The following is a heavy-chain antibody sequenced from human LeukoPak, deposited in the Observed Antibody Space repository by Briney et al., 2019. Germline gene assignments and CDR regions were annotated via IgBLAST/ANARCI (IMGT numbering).Heavy chain of an antibody. CDR3: ARDPFPTVGATPPDAFDI. D-gene: IGHD1-26*01. Sequence: GASVEVSCKASGYTFTSYGISWVRQAPGQGLEWMGWISAYNGNTNYAQKLQSRVTMSTDTSTSTAYMELRSLRSDDTAVYYCARDPFPTVGATPPDAFDIWGQGTMVTVSS. CDR2: ISAYNGNT. V-gene: IGHV1-18*01. J-gene: IGHJ3*02. CDR1: GYTFTSYG.